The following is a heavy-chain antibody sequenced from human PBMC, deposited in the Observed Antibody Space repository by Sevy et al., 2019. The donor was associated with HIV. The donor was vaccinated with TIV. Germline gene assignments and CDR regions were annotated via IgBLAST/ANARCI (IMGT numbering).Heavy chain of an antibody. CDR1: GFTFSDYY. CDR2: ISSSGSTI. Sequence: GGSLRLSCAASGFTFSDYYMSWIRQAPGKGLEWVSYISSSGSTIYYADSVKGRFTISRDNAKNSLYLQMNSLRAEDTAGYYCAGDRPSWFGELLGGYSSGWYYYYGMDVWGQGTTVTVSS. CDR3: AGDRPSWFGELLGGYSSGWYYYYGMDV. V-gene: IGHV3-11*01. J-gene: IGHJ6*02. D-gene: IGHD6-19*01.